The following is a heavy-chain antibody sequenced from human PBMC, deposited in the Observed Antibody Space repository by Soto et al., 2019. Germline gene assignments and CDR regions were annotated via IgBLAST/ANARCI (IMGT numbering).Heavy chain of an antibody. V-gene: IGHV3-11*01. CDR2: ISSSGSTI. CDR1: GFHVVESD. Sequence: GGSLRLSFSSTGFHVVESDWSGIVEASWKGLEWVSYISSSGSTIYYADSVKGRFTISRDNAKNSLYLQMNSLRAEDTAVYYCAREGGDIALMVYAEMGPYSDYWAQRP. D-gene: IGHD2-8*01. J-gene: IGHJ4*02. CDR3: AREGGDIALMVYAEMGPYSDY.